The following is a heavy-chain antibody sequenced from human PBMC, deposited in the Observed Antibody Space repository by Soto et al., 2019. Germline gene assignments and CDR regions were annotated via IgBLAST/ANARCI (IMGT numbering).Heavy chain of an antibody. V-gene: IGHV3-30*01. CDR3: ARDSIDGMDV. J-gene: IGHJ6*02. Sequence: DSVKGRFTISRDNSKNTMYLQMNSLRAEDTAVYYCARDSIDGMDVWGQGTTVTVSS.